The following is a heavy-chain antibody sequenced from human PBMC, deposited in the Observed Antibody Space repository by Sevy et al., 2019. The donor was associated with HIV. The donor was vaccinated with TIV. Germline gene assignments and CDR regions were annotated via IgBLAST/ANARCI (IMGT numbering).Heavy chain of an antibody. J-gene: IGHJ6*02. CDR2: IKSRADGRTT. D-gene: IGHD2-8*01. Sequence: GGSLRLSCAASGFTLTYAWMTWVRQAPGKGLEWVGRIKSRADGRTTDYAAPVKGRFTISRDDSKNTLYLQMNSLRSEDTGVYYCSTDPIILLLVTDGKDVWGQGTTVTVSS. V-gene: IGHV3-15*01. CDR3: STDPIILLLVTDGKDV. CDR1: GFTLTYAW.